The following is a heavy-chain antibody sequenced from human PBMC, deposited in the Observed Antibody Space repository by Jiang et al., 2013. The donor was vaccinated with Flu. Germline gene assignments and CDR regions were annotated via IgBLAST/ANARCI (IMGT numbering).Heavy chain of an antibody. CDR3: ARVAPVPLLGITIFGVASPYYMDV. J-gene: IGHJ6*03. CDR1: GGSVSDYY. D-gene: IGHD3-3*01. V-gene: IGHV4-59*08. Sequence: TLSLTCTVSGGSVSDYYWCWIRQPHGKGLEWIGYIYYSGSTNYNPSLKSRVTISVDTSKNQFSLKLSSVTAADTAVYYCARVAPVPLLGITIFGVASPYYMDVWGKGTTVTVSS. CDR2: IYYSGST.